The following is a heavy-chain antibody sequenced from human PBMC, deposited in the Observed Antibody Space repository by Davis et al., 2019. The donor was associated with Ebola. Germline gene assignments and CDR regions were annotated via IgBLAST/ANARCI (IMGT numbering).Heavy chain of an antibody. V-gene: IGHV3-30-3*01. CDR1: GFTFSSHT. D-gene: IGHD3-9*01. J-gene: IGHJ3*02. Sequence: GGSLRLSCAASGFTFSSHTMHWVRQAPGKGLEWVAVIGSDGINTVYADSVKGRFTISRDNAKNSLYLQMNSLRAEDTAVYYCARDKSPGVLTGYDAFDIWGQGTMVTVSS. CDR3: ARDKSPGVLTGYDAFDI. CDR2: IGSDGINT.